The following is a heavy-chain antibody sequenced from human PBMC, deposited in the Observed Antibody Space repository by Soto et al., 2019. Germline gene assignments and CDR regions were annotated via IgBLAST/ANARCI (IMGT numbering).Heavy chain of an antibody. Sequence: LSLTCTVSGDSITSNSYFWAWIRQPPGKGLEWIGSIYYSGTTYYNPSLKSRVTISVDRSKNQFSLKLSSVTAADTAVYYCARHLSVDYFDYWGQGALVTVSS. J-gene: IGHJ4*02. CDR3: ARHLSVDYFDY. CDR2: IYYSGTT. V-gene: IGHV4-39*01. CDR1: GDSITSNSYF. D-gene: IGHD3-16*01.